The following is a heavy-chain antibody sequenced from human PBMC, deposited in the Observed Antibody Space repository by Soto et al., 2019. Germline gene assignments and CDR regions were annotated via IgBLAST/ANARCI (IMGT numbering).Heavy chain of an antibody. CDR2: IGTRSDI. CDR3: AREETAWPLPYGLDV. J-gene: IGHJ6*02. D-gene: IGHD2-21*02. Sequence: GWSLGLSGAASGFTFSSYSMHWVRQAPGKWLEWVSSIGTRSDIYYADSVKGRFTISRDNAKNSLSLKMNSMTAEDTAVYYCAREETAWPLPYGLDVWGQGTTVPVYS. V-gene: IGHV3-21*01. CDR1: GFTFSSYS.